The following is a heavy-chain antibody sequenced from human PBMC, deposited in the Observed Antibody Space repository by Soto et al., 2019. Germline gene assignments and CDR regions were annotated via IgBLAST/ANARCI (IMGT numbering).Heavy chain of an antibody. CDR3: AKVLGSESDY. Sequence: EVQLLESGGGLVQPGGSLRLSCAASGFTFNNYAMNWVRQAPGKGLEWVSAISGSGANTYYAESVKGRFTISRDNSKNTLYLQMNSLRVADTAMYYCAKVLGSESDYWGQGTLVTVAS. V-gene: IGHV3-23*01. J-gene: IGHJ4*02. CDR1: GFTFNNYA. CDR2: ISGSGANT. D-gene: IGHD6-19*01.